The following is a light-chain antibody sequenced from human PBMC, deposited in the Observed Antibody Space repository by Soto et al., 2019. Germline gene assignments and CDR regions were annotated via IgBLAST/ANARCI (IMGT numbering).Light chain of an antibody. Sequence: EIVLTHSPGTLSLSPGDIATLSCRASQSVTSSYFAWYQQKPGQAPRLLMYGTSNRATGIPDRFSGSGSGTDFTLTISGLEPEDFAVYYCQQYLTSPITFGQGTRLEIK. V-gene: IGKV3-20*01. CDR1: QSVTSSY. J-gene: IGKJ5*01. CDR2: GTS. CDR3: QQYLTSPIT.